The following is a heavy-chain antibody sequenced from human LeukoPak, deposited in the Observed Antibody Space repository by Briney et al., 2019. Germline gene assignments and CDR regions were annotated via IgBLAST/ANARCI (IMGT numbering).Heavy chain of an antibody. CDR2: IKGNGDTT. J-gene: IGHJ4*02. CDR3: AKDIGSGWSFDY. CDR1: GFTFHNYA. V-gene: IGHV3-43*02. D-gene: IGHD6-19*01. Sequence: GGSLRLSCAASGFTFHNYAMHWVRQAPGKGREWVSLIKGNGDTTYNADSVKGRFTISRDNSKNCLYLQIKSLRTEDTALYYCAKDIGSGWSFDYWGQGTLVTVSS.